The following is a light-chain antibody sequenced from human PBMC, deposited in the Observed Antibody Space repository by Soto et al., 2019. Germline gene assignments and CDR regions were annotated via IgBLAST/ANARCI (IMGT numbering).Light chain of an antibody. CDR1: QSFTSTS. J-gene: IGKJ5*01. CDR2: GAS. CDR3: QQYGSSEII. V-gene: IGKV3-20*01. Sequence: IVLTQSPGALSLSPWERATLSCRASQSFTSTSLAWYQQKPGQAPRLLIYGASSRATGIPDRFSGSVSGTDFTLTITRLEPEDFAVFYCQQYGSSEIIFGQGTRLEIK.